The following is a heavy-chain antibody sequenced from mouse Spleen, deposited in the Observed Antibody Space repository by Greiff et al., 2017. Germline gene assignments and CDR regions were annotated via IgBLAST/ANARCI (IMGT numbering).Heavy chain of an antibody. D-gene: IGHD2-10*01. CDR3: ARQPAYYGNYDWYFDV. V-gene: IGHV5-9-3*01. J-gene: IGHJ1*01. CDR1: GFTFSSYA. CDR2: ISSGGGNT. Sequence: DVHLVESGGGLVKLGGSLKLSCAASGFTFSSYAMSWVRQTPEKRLEWVATISSGGGNTYYPDSVKGRFTISRDNAKNTLYLQMSSLKSEDTAMYYCARQPAYYGNYDWYFDVWGAGTTVTVSS.